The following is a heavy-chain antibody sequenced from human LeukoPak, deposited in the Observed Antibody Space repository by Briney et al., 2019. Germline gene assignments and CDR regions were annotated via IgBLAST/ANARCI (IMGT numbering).Heavy chain of an antibody. J-gene: IGHJ4*02. D-gene: IGHD6-13*01. Sequence: PSGTLSLSCTDSGGSVRVGSHYWTCIRQPPGKGLEWLGYVNYSVKTNYNPSLKSRVNISGDTSKKQFSLTLKFVTAAYTAVYYWARAPMGSSSIDYWGQGILVTVSS. V-gene: IGHV4-61*01. CDR1: GGSVRVGSHY. CDR3: ARAPMGSSSIDY. CDR2: VNYSVKT.